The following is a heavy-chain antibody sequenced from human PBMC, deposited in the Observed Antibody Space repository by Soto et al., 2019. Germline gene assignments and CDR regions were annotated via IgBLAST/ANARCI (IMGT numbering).Heavy chain of an antibody. D-gene: IGHD5-12*01. Sequence: QVQLVQSGAEVKKPGSSVKVSCKASGGTFSSYTISWVRQAPGQGLEWMGRIIPILGIANYAQKFQGRVTITADKSTSTAYMGLSSRRSEYTAVYYGASISGCDTSDYYYYYGMDVWGQGTTVTVSS. CDR3: ASISGCDTSDYYYYYGMDV. CDR2: IIPILGIA. CDR1: GGTFSSYT. J-gene: IGHJ6*02. V-gene: IGHV1-69*02.